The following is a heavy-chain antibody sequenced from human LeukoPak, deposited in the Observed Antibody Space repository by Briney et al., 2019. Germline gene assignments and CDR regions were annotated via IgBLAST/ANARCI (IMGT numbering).Heavy chain of an antibody. CDR2: IIPILGIA. V-gene: IGHV1-69*02. Sequence: SVKVSCKASGCTFSSYTISWVRQAPGQGLEWMGRIIPILGIANYAQKFQGRVTITADKSTSTAYMELSSLRSEDPAVYYCARGEGYFDYWGQGTLVTVSS. CDR1: GCTFSSYT. D-gene: IGHD2-21*01. J-gene: IGHJ4*02. CDR3: ARGEGYFDY.